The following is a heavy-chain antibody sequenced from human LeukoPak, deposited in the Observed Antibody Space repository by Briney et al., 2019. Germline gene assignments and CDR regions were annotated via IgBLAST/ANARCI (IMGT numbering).Heavy chain of an antibody. J-gene: IGHJ4*02. D-gene: IGHD3-22*01. Sequence: GASVKVSCKASGYTFTNYYIHWVRQAPGQGLECMGIINPSGGSTSYAQKFQGRVTMTRDMSTSTVYMELSSLRSEDTAVHYCATKSYYYDSSGYYYYWGQGTLVTVSS. CDR3: ATKSYYYDSSGYYYY. CDR1: GYTFTNYY. CDR2: INPSGGST. V-gene: IGHV1-46*01.